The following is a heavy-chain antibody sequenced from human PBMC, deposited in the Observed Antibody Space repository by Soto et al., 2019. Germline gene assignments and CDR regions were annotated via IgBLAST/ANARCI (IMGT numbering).Heavy chain of an antibody. CDR3: ARDRTAARGDYYYYYRMDV. J-gene: IGHJ6*02. CDR2: INPNSGGT. D-gene: IGHD6-13*01. Sequence: ASVKVSCKASGYTFTGYYMHWVRQAPGQGLEWMGWINPNSGGTNYAQKFQGRVTMTRDTSISTAYMELSRLRSDDTAVYYCARDRTAARGDYYYYYRMDVWGQGTTVTVSS. V-gene: IGHV1-2*02. CDR1: GYTFTGYY.